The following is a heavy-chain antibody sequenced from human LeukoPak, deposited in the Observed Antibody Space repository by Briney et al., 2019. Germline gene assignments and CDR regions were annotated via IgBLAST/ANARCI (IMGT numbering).Heavy chain of an antibody. CDR1: GFTFSDYN. CDR2: ITDSGNTI. Sequence: GGSLRLSCAASGFTFSDYNMNWVRQAPGKGLEWVSYITDSGNTIHYADSVKGRFTISRDNAKNSLYLQMNSLRAEDTAVYYCARSIGLTGGGVDVWGQGTMVTVSS. D-gene: IGHD3-9*01. V-gene: IGHV3-11*01. CDR3: ARSIGLTGGGVDV. J-gene: IGHJ6*02.